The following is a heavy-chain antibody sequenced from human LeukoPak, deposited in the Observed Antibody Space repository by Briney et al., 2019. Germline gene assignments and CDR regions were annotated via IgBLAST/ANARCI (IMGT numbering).Heavy chain of an antibody. CDR3: AKVPYSNYVSSEYYFDY. V-gene: IGHV3-23*01. CDR2: ISGSGGST. Sequence: GGSLRLSCAASGFTFSSYAMSWARQAPGKGLEWVSAISGSGGSTYYADSVKGRFTISRDNSKNTLYLQMNSLRAEDTAVYYCAKVPYSNYVSSEYYFDYWGQGTLVTVSS. CDR1: GFTFSSYA. D-gene: IGHD4-11*01. J-gene: IGHJ4*02.